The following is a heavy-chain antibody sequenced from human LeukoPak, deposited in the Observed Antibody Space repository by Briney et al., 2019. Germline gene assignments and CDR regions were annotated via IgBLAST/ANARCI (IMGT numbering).Heavy chain of an antibody. CDR1: GYTFTSYY. CDR3: ARIPLLPFSRQYYFDY. D-gene: IGHD3-16*01. Sequence: ASVKVSCKASGYTFTSYYMHWVRQAPGQGLEWMGIINPSGGSTSYAQKFQGRVTMTRDTSTSTVYMELSSLRSEDTAVYYCARIPLLPFSRQYYFDYWGQGTLVTVSS. V-gene: IGHV1-46*01. CDR2: INPSGGST. J-gene: IGHJ4*02.